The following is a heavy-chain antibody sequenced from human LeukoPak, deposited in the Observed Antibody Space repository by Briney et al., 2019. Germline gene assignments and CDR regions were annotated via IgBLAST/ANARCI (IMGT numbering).Heavy chain of an antibody. CDR2: INPNSGGT. CDR3: ARDRTMVRGVDTYLFDY. V-gene: IGHV1-2*06. Sequence: GASVKVSCKASGYTFTGYYMHWVRQAPGQGLEWMGRINPNSGGTNYAQKFQGRVTMTRDTSTSTVYMELSSLRSEDTAVYYCARDRTMVRGVDTYLFDYWGQGTLVTVSS. J-gene: IGHJ4*02. D-gene: IGHD3-10*01. CDR1: GYTFTGYY.